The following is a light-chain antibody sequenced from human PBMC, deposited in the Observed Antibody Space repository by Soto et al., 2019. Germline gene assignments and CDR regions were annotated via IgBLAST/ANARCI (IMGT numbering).Light chain of an antibody. CDR2: KAS. J-gene: IGKJ1*01. Sequence: IQLTQSPSTLSSSLGDRVTLTCRASQSISSWLAWYQQKPGKAPKLLSYKASTLKSGVPSRFRGSGSGTEFTLTISSLQPDDFETYYCQHYNSYSEAFGQGTKVDIK. V-gene: IGKV1-5*03. CDR1: QSISSW. CDR3: QHYNSYSEA.